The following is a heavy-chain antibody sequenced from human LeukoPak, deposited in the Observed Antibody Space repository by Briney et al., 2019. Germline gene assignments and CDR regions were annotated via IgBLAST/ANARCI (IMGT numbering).Heavy chain of an antibody. D-gene: IGHD6-19*01. CDR3: AKSLKLAQWLGYYFDY. V-gene: IGHV3-30*18. CDR2: ISYDGSNK. CDR1: GFTFSSYG. Sequence: GGSLRLSCAASGFTFSSYGMYWVRQAPGKGLEWVAVISYDGSNKNYPDSVKGRFTISRDNSKNTVDLQMNSLRAEDTAVYYCAKSLKLAQWLGYYFDYWGQGTLVTVSS. J-gene: IGHJ4*02.